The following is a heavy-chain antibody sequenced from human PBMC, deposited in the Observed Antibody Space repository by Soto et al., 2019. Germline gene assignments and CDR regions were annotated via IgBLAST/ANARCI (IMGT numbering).Heavy chain of an antibody. J-gene: IGHJ4*02. D-gene: IGHD2-2*01. CDR3: ARGYCSSTGCTHYFDY. V-gene: IGHV1-2*02. CDR2: INPTNGGT. CDR1: GYTFTGNY. Sequence: ASVKVSCKTSGYTFTGNYMHWVRQAPGQGLEWMALINPTNGGTNYAQKFQGRVTMTWDTSIRTAYMELSRLTSDDTAMYYCARGYCSSTGCTHYFDYWGQGTLVTVYS.